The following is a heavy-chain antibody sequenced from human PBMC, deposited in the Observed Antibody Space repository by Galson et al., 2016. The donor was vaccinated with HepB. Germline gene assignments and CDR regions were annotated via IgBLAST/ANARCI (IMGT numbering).Heavy chain of an antibody. CDR3: ARFTSYANSGGMDV. Sequence: SVKVSCKASGYTFTGYYMHLVRQAPGQGLEWMGWINPNNGGTNYAQKVQGWVTMPRDTSISTAYMEPSRLRFDDTAVYYCARFTSYANSGGMDVWGQGTTVTVSS. CDR1: GYTFTGYY. J-gene: IGHJ6*02. CDR2: INPNNGGT. V-gene: IGHV1-2*04. D-gene: IGHD2-8*01.